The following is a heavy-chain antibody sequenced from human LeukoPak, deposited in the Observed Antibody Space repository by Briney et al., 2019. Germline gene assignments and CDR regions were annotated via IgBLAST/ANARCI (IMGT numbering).Heavy chain of an antibody. Sequence: PSETLSLACTVSGGSISSYYWSWIRQAAGKGLEWIGRIYSSGSTNYSPSFKSRVTMSVDTSKNQFSLKLSSVTAADTAVYDCGRAGGSGSYGNGIDYWGQGTLVTVSS. CDR3: GRAGGSGSYGNGIDY. D-gene: IGHD6-19*01. CDR2: IYSSGST. CDR1: GGSISSYY. V-gene: IGHV4-4*07. J-gene: IGHJ4*02.